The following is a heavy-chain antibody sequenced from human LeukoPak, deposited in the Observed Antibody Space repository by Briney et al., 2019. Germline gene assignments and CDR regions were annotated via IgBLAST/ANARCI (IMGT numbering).Heavy chain of an antibody. V-gene: IGHV3-23*01. Sequence: GGSLRLSCAASGFTFSSYTMSWVRQAPGKGLEWVSTITTSDGNTYYADSVKGRFTISRDNSKNTLYLQMNSLRAEDTAVYYCARPPRGYDFWSGYSGPFDYWGQGTLVTVSS. D-gene: IGHD3-3*01. CDR1: GFTFSSYT. CDR2: ITTSDGNT. J-gene: IGHJ4*02. CDR3: ARPPRGYDFWSGYSGPFDY.